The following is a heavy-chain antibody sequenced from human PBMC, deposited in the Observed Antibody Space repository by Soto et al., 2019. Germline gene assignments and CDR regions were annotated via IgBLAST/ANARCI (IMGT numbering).Heavy chain of an antibody. V-gene: IGHV6-1*01. CDR2: TYYRSKWYN. J-gene: IGHJ3*02. CDR1: GDSVSSNSAA. D-gene: IGHD6-19*01. Sequence: QVQLQQSGPGLVKPSQTLSLTCAISGDSVSSNSAAWNWIRQSPSRGLEWLGRTYYRSKWYNDYAVSVKSRITINPDTSKNQFSLQLNSVTPEDTAXYXCARDSTYSSGWYEGAFDIWGQGTMVTVSS. CDR3: ARDSTYSSGWYEGAFDI.